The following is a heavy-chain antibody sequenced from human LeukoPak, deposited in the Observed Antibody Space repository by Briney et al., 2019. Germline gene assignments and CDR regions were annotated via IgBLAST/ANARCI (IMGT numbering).Heavy chain of an antibody. CDR3: AKDGNRGGYSGSDY. Sequence: GGSLRLSCAASGFTFSSYAMSWVRQAPGKGLEWVSAISGSGGSTYYADSVKGRFTISRDNPKNTLYLQMNSLRAEDTAVYYCAKDGNRGGYSGSDYWGQGTLVTVSS. J-gene: IGHJ4*02. D-gene: IGHD2-15*01. CDR2: ISGSGGST. CDR1: GFTFSSYA. V-gene: IGHV3-23*01.